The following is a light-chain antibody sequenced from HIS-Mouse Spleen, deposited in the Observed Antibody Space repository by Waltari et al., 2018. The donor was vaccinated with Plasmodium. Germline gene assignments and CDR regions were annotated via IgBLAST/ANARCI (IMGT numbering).Light chain of an antibody. CDR1: QSVSSSY. V-gene: IGKV3-20*01. J-gene: IGKJ1*01. CDR3: QQYGSSPWT. CDR2: GAS. Sequence: TQSPSTLSASVGDRVTITCRASQSVSSSYLAWYQQKPGQAPRLLIYGASSRATGRPDRYSGSGSGTDFTLTISRLEPEDFAVYYCQQYGSSPWTFGQGTKVEIK.